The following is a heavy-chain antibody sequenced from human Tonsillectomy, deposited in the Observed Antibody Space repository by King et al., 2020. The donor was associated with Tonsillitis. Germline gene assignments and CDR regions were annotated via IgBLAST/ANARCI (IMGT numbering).Heavy chain of an antibody. J-gene: IGHJ3*02. D-gene: IGHD3-22*01. Sequence: VQLVESGGGLVQPGGSLRLSCAASGFTFSSYAMSWGRQAPGKGLEGVFASSGSGGSTYYGGSVKGRFTISRDNSKNTLYLQMNSLRTEDTAVYYCAKDYYDSSGFHHAFDIWGQGTMVTVSS. CDR3: AKDYYDSSGFHHAFDI. CDR2: SSGSGGST. V-gene: IGHV3-23*04. CDR1: GFTFSSYA.